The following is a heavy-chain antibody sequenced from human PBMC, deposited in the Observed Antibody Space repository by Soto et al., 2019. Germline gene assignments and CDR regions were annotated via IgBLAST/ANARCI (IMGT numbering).Heavy chain of an antibody. CDR3: AKRAGYYFDY. D-gene: IGHD3-9*01. V-gene: IGHV3-23*01. Sequence: GGSLRLSCAASGLTFSSYAMSWFRQAPGKGLEWVSTINSNGDGTFYADSVKGRFTISRDNSRNTLFLEMNSLRAEDTALYYCAKRAGYYFDYWGLGTLVTVSS. CDR2: INSNGDGT. CDR1: GLTFSSYA. J-gene: IGHJ4*02.